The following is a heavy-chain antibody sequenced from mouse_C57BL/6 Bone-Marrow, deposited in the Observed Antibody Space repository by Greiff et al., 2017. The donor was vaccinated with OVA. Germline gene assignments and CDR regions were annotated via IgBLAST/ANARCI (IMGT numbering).Heavy chain of an antibody. CDR1: GYTFTDYE. Sequence: VQLQQSGAELVRPGASVTLSCKASGYTFTDYEMHWVKQTPVHGLEWIGAIDPETGGTAYNQKFKGKAILTADKSSSTAYMELRSLTSEDSAVYYCTRYYYYGSSFPFDYWGQGTTLTVSS. D-gene: IGHD1-1*01. CDR2: IDPETGGT. J-gene: IGHJ2*01. V-gene: IGHV1-15*01. CDR3: TRYYYYGSSFPFDY.